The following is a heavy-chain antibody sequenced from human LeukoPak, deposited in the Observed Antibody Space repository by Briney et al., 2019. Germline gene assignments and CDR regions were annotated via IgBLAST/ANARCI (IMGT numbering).Heavy chain of an antibody. J-gene: IGHJ5*02. V-gene: IGHV4-39*01. CDR2: IYYSGST. D-gene: IGHD1-26*01. CDR1: GGSISSSSYY. CDR3: ASVKWELGS. Sequence: SETLSLTCTVSGGSISSSSYYWGWIRQPPGKGLEWIGGIYYSGSTYYNPSLKSRVTISVDTSKNQFSLKLSSVTAADTAVYYCASVKWELGSWGQGTLVTVSS.